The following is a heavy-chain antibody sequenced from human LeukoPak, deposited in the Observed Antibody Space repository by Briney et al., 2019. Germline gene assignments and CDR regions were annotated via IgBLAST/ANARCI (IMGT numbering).Heavy chain of an antibody. Sequence: GGSLRLSCAASGFTFSSYAMSWVRQAPGKGLEWVSRIHPDGSSTVYADSVRGRFTISRDNAKNTLYLQMNSLRAEDTAVYYCARENGGSYFYMDVWGKGTTVTVSS. V-gene: IGHV3-74*01. CDR2: IHPDGSST. D-gene: IGHD1-1*01. J-gene: IGHJ6*03. CDR1: GFTFSSYA. CDR3: ARENGGSYFYMDV.